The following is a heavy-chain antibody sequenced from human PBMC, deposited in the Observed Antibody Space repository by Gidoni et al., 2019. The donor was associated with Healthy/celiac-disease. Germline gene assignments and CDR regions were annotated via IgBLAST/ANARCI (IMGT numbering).Heavy chain of an antibody. CDR3: ARDSRGYDILTGYKIAGPQYPFFDY. J-gene: IGHJ4*02. CDR1: GFTFSTYG. D-gene: IGHD3-9*01. Sequence: QVQLVESGGGVVQPGRSLRLSCASSGFTFSTYGMHWVRQSPGKGLEWVAVIWYDGSNKYYADSVKGRFTISRDNSKNTLYLQMNSLRAEDTAVYYCARDSRGYDILTGYKIAGPQYPFFDYWGQGTLVTVSS. CDR2: IWYDGSNK. V-gene: IGHV3-33*01.